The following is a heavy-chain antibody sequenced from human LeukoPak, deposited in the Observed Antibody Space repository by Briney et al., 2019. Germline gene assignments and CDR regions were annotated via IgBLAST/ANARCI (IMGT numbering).Heavy chain of an antibody. CDR1: GFTFSSYE. D-gene: IGHD7-27*01. Sequence: GGSLRLSCAASGFTFSSYEMNWVRQAPGKGLEWVSYTSSSDNTIYYADSVKGRFTISRDNAKNSLYLQMNSLRAEDTAVYYCARGINWVGGYWGQGTLVTVSS. J-gene: IGHJ4*02. V-gene: IGHV3-48*03. CDR3: ARGINWVGGY. CDR2: TSSSDNTI.